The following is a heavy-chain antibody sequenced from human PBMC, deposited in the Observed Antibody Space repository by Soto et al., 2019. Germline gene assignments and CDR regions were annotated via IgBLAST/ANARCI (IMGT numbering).Heavy chain of an antibody. CDR2: ISGSGGST. CDR3: AKDPCITMVRGVSDY. V-gene: IGHV3-23*01. CDR1: VFPFSSSA. D-gene: IGHD3-10*01. J-gene: IGHJ4*02. Sequence: GVRSLSCAVAVFPFSSSAMSWVRPAPGKGLERVSAISGSGGSTHYADSVKGRFTISRDNSKNTLYLQMNSLRAEDTAVYYCAKDPCITMVRGVSDYWGQGTLVTVSS.